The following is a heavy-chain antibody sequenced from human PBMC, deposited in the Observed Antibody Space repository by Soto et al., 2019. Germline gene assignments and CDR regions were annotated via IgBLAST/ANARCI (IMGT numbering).Heavy chain of an antibody. J-gene: IGHJ4*02. V-gene: IGHV3-30*18. Sequence: GSLRLSCAASGFTFSSYGMHWVRQAPGKGLEWVAVISYDGSNKYYADSVKGRFTISRDNSKNTLYLQMNSLRAEDTAVYYCAKDRKYNWNDGADYWGQGTLVTVSS. CDR1: GFTFSSYG. CDR2: ISYDGSNK. CDR3: AKDRKYNWNDGADY. D-gene: IGHD1-20*01.